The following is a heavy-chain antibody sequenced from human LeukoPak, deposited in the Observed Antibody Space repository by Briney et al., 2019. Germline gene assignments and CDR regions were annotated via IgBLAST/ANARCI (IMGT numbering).Heavy chain of an antibody. J-gene: IGHJ4*02. Sequence: GVSLRLSCAASGFIVSSNYMTWVRQAPGKGLEWVSVIHNDGSTYYADSVKGRFTISRDNSKNTLYLQMNSLRVEDTAVYYCAALARHYWVQGTLVTVSS. CDR3: AALARHY. D-gene: IGHD3-3*02. CDR1: GFIVSSNY. CDR2: IHNDGST. V-gene: IGHV3-53*01.